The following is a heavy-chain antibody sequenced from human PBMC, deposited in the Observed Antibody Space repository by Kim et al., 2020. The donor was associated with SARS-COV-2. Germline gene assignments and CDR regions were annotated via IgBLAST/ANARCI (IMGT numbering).Heavy chain of an antibody. CDR3: ARDLGYSSSSAYYYYGMDV. Sequence: GRFTISSDNAKNALYLQMNSLRAEDTSVYYCARDLGYSSSSAYYYYGMDVWGQGTTVTVSS. V-gene: IGHV3-11*01. D-gene: IGHD6-6*01. J-gene: IGHJ6*02.